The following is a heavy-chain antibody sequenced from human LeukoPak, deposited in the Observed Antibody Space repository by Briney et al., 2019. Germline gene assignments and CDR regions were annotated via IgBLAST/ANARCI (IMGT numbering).Heavy chain of an antibody. CDR3: ATEGCSSTSCFYGMDV. D-gene: IGHD2-2*01. V-gene: IGHV1-24*01. J-gene: IGHJ6*02. Sequence: ASVKVSCKVSGYTLTELSMHWVRQAPGKGLEWMGGFDPEDGETIYAQKFQGRVTMTEDTSTDTAYMELSSLRSEDTAVYYCATEGCSSTSCFYGMDVWGQGTTVTVSS. CDR2: FDPEDGET. CDR1: GYTLTELS.